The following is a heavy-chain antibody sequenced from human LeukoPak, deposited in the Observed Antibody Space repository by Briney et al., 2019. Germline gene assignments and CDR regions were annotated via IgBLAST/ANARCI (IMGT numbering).Heavy chain of an antibody. D-gene: IGHD6-19*01. Sequence: PSETLSLTCAVYGGSFSGYYWSWIRQPPGKGLEWMGEINHSGSTNYNPSLKSRVTISVDTSKNQFSLKLSSVTAADTAVYYCARRGFIAVAGTLSYYYYYMDVWGKGTTVTISS. V-gene: IGHV4-34*01. CDR3: ARRGFIAVAGTLSYYYYYMDV. CDR2: INHSGST. J-gene: IGHJ6*03. CDR1: GGSFSGYY.